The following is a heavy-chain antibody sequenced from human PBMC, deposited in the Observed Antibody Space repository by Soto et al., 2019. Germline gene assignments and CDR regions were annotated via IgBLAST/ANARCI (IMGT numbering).Heavy chain of an antibody. V-gene: IGHV3-33*01. J-gene: IGHJ6*03. Sequence: QVQLVESGGGVVQPGRSLRLSCAASGFTFSSYGMHWVRQAPGKGLEWVAVIWYDGSNKYYADSVKGRFTISRDNSKNTLYLQMNSLRAEDTAVYYCARDPATYYYYYYMDVWGKGTTVTVSS. CDR2: IWYDGSNK. CDR1: GFTFSSYG. CDR3: ARDPATYYYYYYMDV.